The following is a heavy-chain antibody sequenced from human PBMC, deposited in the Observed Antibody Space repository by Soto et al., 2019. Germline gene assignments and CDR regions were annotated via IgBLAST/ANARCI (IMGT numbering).Heavy chain of an antibody. CDR1: GYTFTSYG. J-gene: IGHJ5*02. CDR2: ISAYNGNT. D-gene: IGHD5-12*01. Sequence: ASVKVSCKASGYTFTSYGISWVRQAPGQGLEWMGWISAYNGNTNYAQKLQGRVTMTTDTSTSTAYMELRSLRSDDTAVYYCARVGSGYEVGVSWFDPCGQGTLVTVSS. CDR3: ARVGSGYEVGVSWFDP. V-gene: IGHV1-18*01.